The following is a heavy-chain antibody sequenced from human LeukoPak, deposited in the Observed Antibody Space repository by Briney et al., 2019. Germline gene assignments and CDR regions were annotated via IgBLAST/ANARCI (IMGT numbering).Heavy chain of an antibody. J-gene: IGHJ4*02. CDR2: IIPILGIA. D-gene: IGHD3-22*01. V-gene: IGHV1-69*04. Sequence: SVKVSCKASGGTFSSYAISWVRQAPGQGLEWMGRIIPILGIANYAQKFQGRVTITADKSTSTAYMELSSLRSEDTAVYYCARDNRDSGYDFDYWGQGTLVTVSS. CDR3: ARDNRDSGYDFDY. CDR1: GGTFSSYA.